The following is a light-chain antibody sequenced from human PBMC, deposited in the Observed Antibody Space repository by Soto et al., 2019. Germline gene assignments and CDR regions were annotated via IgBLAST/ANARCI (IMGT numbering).Light chain of an antibody. CDR3: QQYNNWPPT. V-gene: IGKV3-15*01. CDR1: QSVSSN. J-gene: IGKJ4*01. Sequence: EIVMTQSPATLSVSPGERVPLSCRASQSVSSNLAWYQQKPGQAPRLLIHGASTRATGIPARFRGSGSGTEFTLTISSLQSEESAVYYCQQYNNWPPTFGGGTKVEIK. CDR2: GAS.